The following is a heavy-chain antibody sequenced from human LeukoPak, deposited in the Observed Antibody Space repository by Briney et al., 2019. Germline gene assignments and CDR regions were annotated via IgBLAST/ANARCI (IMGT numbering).Heavy chain of an antibody. Sequence: ASVKVSCKASGYTFTGYYMHWVRQATGQGLEWMGWMNPNSGNTGYAQKFQGRVTMTRNTSISTAYMELSSLRSEDTAVYYCARAGYSYGSYRNQNFDYWGQGTLVTVSS. V-gene: IGHV1-8*02. CDR1: GYTFTGYY. D-gene: IGHD5-18*01. J-gene: IGHJ4*02. CDR2: MNPNSGNT. CDR3: ARAGYSYGSYRNQNFDY.